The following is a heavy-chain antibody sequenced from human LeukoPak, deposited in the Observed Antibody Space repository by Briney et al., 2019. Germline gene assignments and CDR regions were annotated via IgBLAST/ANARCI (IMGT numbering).Heavy chain of an antibody. CDR2: ISAYNGNT. J-gene: IGHJ5*02. D-gene: IGHD3-3*01. CDR1: GYTLSSYG. CDR3: ARDYYDFWSGYSGVNWFDP. Sequence: ASVKVSCKASGYTLSSYGITWVRQAPGQGLEWMGWISAYNGNTNYAQKLQGRVTMTTDTSTSTAYMELRSLRSDDTAVYYCARDYYDFWSGYSGVNWFDPWGQGTLVTVSS. V-gene: IGHV1-18*01.